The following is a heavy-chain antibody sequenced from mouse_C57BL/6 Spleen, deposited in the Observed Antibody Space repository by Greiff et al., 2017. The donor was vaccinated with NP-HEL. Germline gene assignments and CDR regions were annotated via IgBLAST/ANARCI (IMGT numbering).Heavy chain of an antibody. CDR2: ISSGSSTI. CDR3: ARLGPSYFDY. Sequence: EVQRVESGGGLVKPGGSLKLSCAASGFTFSDYGMHWVRQAPEKGLEWVAYISSGSSTIYYADTVKGRFTISRDNAKNTLFLQMTSLRSEDTAMYYCARLGPSYFDYWGQGTTLTVSS. J-gene: IGHJ2*01. D-gene: IGHD4-1*01. V-gene: IGHV5-17*01. CDR1: GFTFSDYG.